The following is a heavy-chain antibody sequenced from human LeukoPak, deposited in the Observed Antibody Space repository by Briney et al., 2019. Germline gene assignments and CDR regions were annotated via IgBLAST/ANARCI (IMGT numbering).Heavy chain of an antibody. CDR1: GGSFSGYY. V-gene: IGHV4-34*01. D-gene: IGHD6-13*01. Sequence: SETLSLTCAVYGGSFSGYYWSWIRQPPGKGLEWIGEINHSGSTNYNPSLKSRVTISVDTSKNQFSLKLNSVTPEDTAVYYCARESSSWYGYFQHWGQGTLVTVSS. CDR2: INHSGST. J-gene: IGHJ1*01. CDR3: ARESSSWYGYFQH.